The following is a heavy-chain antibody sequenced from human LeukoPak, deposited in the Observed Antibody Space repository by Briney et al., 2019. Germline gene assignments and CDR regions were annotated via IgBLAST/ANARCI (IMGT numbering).Heavy chain of an antibody. CDR1: GFTFSTYS. Sequence: GGSLRLSCAASGFTFSTYSMNWVRQAPGKGLEWVSSITSPVGRMYYADSLKGRITISRDSARSTLYLQMNSLRAEDTAVYYCATDGRSCVWCGSDYWGQGVLVTASS. CDR2: ITSPVGRM. CDR3: ATDGRSCVWCGSDY. D-gene: IGHD6-19*01. J-gene: IGHJ4*02. V-gene: IGHV3-21*01.